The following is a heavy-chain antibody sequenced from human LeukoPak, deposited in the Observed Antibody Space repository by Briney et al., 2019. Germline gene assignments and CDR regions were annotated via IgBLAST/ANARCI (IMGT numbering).Heavy chain of an antibody. J-gene: IGHJ4*02. CDR2: MSPYSGNT. V-gene: IGHV1-8*01. D-gene: IGHD6-19*01. CDR1: GYTFTGYD. CDR3: ARALSGCVLCFDY. Sequence: GASVKVSCMASGYTFTGYDMNWVRPATGQGLAWMGWMSPYSGNTGYAQKFQGRVTMTRDTSISTAYMELSTLSSEDTAVYYCARALSGCVLCFDYWGQGSLVTVSS.